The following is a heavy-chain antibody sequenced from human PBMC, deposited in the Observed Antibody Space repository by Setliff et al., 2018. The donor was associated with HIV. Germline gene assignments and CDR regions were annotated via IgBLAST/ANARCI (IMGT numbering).Heavy chain of an antibody. CDR2: MASRHDGGTT. V-gene: IGHV3-15*04. Sequence: ASEFTFSNAWLTWVRHCPGKGLEWLGRMASRHDGGTTDYAAPVRGRFTFSRDDSTNTLCLQMNNLKIEDTAVYYCVTDDKVAFDVWGRGTMVTVSS. CDR3: VTDDKVAFDV. CDR1: EFTFSNAW. J-gene: IGHJ3*01.